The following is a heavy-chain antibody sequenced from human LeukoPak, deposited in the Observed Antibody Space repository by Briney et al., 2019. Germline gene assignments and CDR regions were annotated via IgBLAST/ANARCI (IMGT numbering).Heavy chain of an antibody. CDR1: GFTFSSYS. CDR2: ISSSSSTI. CDR3: ARRDIVVVPAATMNYYYYYMDV. J-gene: IGHJ6*03. D-gene: IGHD2-2*01. V-gene: IGHV3-48*04. Sequence: GGSLRLSCAASGFTFSSYSMNWVRQAPGKGLEWVSYISSSSSTIYYADSVKGRFTISRDNAKNSLYLQMISLRAEDTAVYYCARRDIVVVPAATMNYYYYYMDVWGKGTTVTVSS.